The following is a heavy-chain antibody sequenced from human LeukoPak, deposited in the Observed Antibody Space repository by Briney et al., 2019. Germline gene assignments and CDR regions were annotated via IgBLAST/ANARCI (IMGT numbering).Heavy chain of an antibody. CDR2: IYYSGST. Sequence: SETLSLTCTVSGGPVSSGSYYWRWIRQPPGTGLEWIGYIYYSGSTNYNPSLKSRVTISVDTSKNQFSLKLSSVTAADTAVYYCARFAVAGSRPFDYWGQGTLVTVSS. CDR3: ARFAVAGSRPFDY. V-gene: IGHV4-61*01. J-gene: IGHJ4*02. CDR1: GGPVSSGSYY. D-gene: IGHD6-19*01.